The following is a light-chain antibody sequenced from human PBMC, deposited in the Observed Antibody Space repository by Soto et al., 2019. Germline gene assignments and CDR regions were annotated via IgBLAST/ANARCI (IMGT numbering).Light chain of an antibody. CDR3: QQYNNCPQT. CDR2: GAS. V-gene: IGKV3-15*01. J-gene: IGKJ1*01. CDR1: QSVSSN. Sequence: EIVMTQSPATLSVSPGERATLSCRASQSVSSNLAWYQQNPGQAPRLLIYGASTRATGIPARFSGSGSGTKLNLNISSLQSEDFEVYYCQQYNNCPQTFGQGTKVEI.